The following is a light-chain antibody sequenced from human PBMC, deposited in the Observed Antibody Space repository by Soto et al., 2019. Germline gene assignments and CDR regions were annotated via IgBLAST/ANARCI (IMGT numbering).Light chain of an antibody. CDR2: KAS. Sequence: DNRMSQSPSTMSASVGDRATITCRASQSISSRLAWYQQKPGKAPKLLIYKASSLESGVPSRFSGSGSGTEFTLTISSLQPDDFATYYCQQYNSYPWTFGQGTKVEIK. CDR3: QQYNSYPWT. CDR1: QSISSR. V-gene: IGKV1-5*03. J-gene: IGKJ1*01.